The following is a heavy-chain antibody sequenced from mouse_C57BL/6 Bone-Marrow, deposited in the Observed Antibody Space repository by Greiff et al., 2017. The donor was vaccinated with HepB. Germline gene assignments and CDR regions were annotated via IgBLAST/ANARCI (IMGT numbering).Heavy chain of an antibody. D-gene: IGHD4-1*01. V-gene: IGHV1-18*01. CDR2: INPNNGGT. CDR1: GYTFTDYN. Sequence: EVKLMESGPELVKPGASVKIPCKASGYTFTDYNMDWVKQSHGKSLEWIGDINPNNGGTIYNQKFKGKATLTVDKSSSTAYMELRSLTSEDTAVYYCARLTGSYYFDYWGQGTTLTVSS. CDR3: ARLTGSYYFDY. J-gene: IGHJ2*01.